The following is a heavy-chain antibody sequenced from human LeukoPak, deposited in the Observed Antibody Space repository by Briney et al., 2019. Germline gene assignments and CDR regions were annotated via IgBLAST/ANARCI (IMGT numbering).Heavy chain of an antibody. CDR3: ARGFRAANY. V-gene: IGHV4-34*01. CDR1: GGSFSGYY. D-gene: IGHD2-21*01. CDR2: INHSGST. Sequence: SETLSLTCAVYGGSFSGYYWSWIRQPPGKGLEWTGEINHSGSTNYNPSLKSRVTISVDTSKNQFSLKLSSVTAADTAVYYCARGFRAANYWGQGTLVTVSS. J-gene: IGHJ4*02.